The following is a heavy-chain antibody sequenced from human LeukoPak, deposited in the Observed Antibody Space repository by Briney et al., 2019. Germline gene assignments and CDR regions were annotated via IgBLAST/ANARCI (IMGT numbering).Heavy chain of an antibody. D-gene: IGHD3-9*01. CDR3: AKVAHYDILTGYSYFDY. V-gene: IGHV3-23*01. CDR2: ISGSGGST. CDR1: GFTFSSYA. J-gene: IGHJ4*02. Sequence: GGSLRLSCAASGFTFSSYAMSWVRQAPGKGLEWVSAISGSGGSTYYADSVKGRFTISRDNAKNSLYLQMNSLRAEDTALYYCAKVAHYDILTGYSYFDYWGQGTLVTVSS.